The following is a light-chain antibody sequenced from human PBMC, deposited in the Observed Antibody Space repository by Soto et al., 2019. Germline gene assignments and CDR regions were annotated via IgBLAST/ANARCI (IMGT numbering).Light chain of an antibody. J-gene: IGKJ2*01. CDR2: GAS. CDR1: QSVSSSY. Sequence: EIVLTQSPGTLSLSPGERATLSCRASQSVSSSYLAWHQQKPGQAPRLLIYGASSRATGIPDGFSGSGSGTDFTLTISRLEPEDFAVYYCQQYGSSQTFGQGTKLEIK. V-gene: IGKV3-20*01. CDR3: QQYGSSQT.